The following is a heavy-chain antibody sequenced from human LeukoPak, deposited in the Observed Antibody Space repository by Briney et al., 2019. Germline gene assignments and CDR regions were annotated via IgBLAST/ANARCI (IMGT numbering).Heavy chain of an antibody. D-gene: IGHD1-26*01. CDR1: GFTFSSYE. CDR2: ISSSGTTT. J-gene: IGHJ4*02. CDR3: TRDEEGASREFAY. Sequence: GGSLRLSCAASGFTFSSYEMNWVRQAPGKGLEWVAYISSSGTTTFYADSVKGRFTISRDNAKNSLYLQMNSLRVEDTAVYYCTRDEEGASREFAYWGQGALVTVSS. V-gene: IGHV3-48*03.